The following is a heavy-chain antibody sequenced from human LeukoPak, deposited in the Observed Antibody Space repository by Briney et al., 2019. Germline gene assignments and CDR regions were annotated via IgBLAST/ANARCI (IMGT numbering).Heavy chain of an antibody. D-gene: IGHD3-22*01. CDR2: ISAYNRNT. V-gene: IGHV1-18*01. J-gene: IGHJ4*02. CDR1: GYTFTNNG. CDR3: ARDRYYFDSSDYYFFDY. Sequence: GASVKLSCNASGYTFTNNGISWVRQAHGQGLEWMGLISAYNRNTYYAQKFQGRVTMTTDTPTNTAYMELRSLRSDAAAVYYFARDRYYFDSSDYYFFDYWGQGALVTVSS.